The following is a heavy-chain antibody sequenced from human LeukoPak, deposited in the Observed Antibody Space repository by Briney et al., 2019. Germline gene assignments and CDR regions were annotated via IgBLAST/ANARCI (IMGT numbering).Heavy chain of an antibody. Sequence: PETLSLTCAVYGGSFSGYYWSWIRQPPGKGLEWIGEINHSGSTNYNPSLKSRVTISVDTSKNQFSLKLSSVTAADTAVYYCARGASSSGWYRGRWFDPWGQGTLVTVSS. J-gene: IGHJ5*02. CDR2: INHSGST. D-gene: IGHD6-19*01. CDR3: ARGASSSGWYRGRWFDP. V-gene: IGHV4-34*01. CDR1: GGSFSGYY.